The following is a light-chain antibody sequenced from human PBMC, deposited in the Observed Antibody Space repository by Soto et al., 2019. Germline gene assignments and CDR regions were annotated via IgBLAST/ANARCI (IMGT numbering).Light chain of an antibody. V-gene: IGLV4-69*02. CDR2: INNDGSH. J-gene: IGLJ3*02. Sequence: QPVLTQSPSASASLGASVKLTCTLSSGHNSYAIAWHQQQPEKGPRYVMKINNDGSHIKGDGIPDRFSGSNSGAERYLTISSLQSEDEADYYCQTWGTGPWVFGGGTKLTVL. CDR3: QTWGTGPWV. CDR1: SGHNSYA.